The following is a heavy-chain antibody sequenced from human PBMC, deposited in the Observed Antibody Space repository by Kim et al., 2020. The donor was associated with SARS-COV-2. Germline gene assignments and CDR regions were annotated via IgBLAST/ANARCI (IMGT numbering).Heavy chain of an antibody. CDR1: GGSISSSSYY. CDR3: ARQGVEWLVSNFDY. J-gene: IGHJ4*02. V-gene: IGHV4-39*01. CDR2: IYYSGST. D-gene: IGHD6-19*01. Sequence: SETLSLTCTVSGGSISSSSYYWGWIRQPPGKGLEWIGSIYYSGSTYYNPSLKSRVTISVDTSKNQFSLKLSSVTAADTAVYYCARQGVEWLVSNFDYWGQGTRVTVSS.